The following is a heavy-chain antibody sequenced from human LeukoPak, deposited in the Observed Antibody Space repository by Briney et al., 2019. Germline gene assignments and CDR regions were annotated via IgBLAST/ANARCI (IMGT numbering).Heavy chain of an antibody. Sequence: SGGSLRLSCAASGFNFGDSRMTWVRQAPGKGLQWVANVNQDGTEKHFLDSVEGRFTISRDNARKSLYLQMSSLRPEDTALYFCVKGGLYFESWGQGTLVTVSS. J-gene: IGHJ4*02. CDR3: VKGGLYFES. V-gene: IGHV3-7*04. CDR1: GFNFGDSR. D-gene: IGHD3-22*01. CDR2: VNQDGTEK.